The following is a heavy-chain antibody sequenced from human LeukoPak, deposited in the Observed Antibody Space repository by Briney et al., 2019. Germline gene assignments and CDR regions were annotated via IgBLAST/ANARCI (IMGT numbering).Heavy chain of an antibody. CDR2: INPSSGST. D-gene: IGHD4-17*01. Sequence: ASVKVSCKASGYTFTNYYMHWVRQAPGQGLEWMGIINPSSGSTDYAQKFQGRVTMTRDTSTSTVYMELSSLRSEDTAVYHCARARGTTSYYDAFDIWGQGTMVTVSS. CDR3: ARARGTTSYYDAFDI. V-gene: IGHV1-46*03. J-gene: IGHJ3*02. CDR1: GYTFTNYY.